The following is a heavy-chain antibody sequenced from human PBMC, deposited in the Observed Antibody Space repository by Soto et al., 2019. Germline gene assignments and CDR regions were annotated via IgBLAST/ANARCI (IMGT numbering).Heavy chain of an antibody. D-gene: IGHD6-19*01. Sequence: ASVKVSCKASGGTFSSYTISWVRQAPGQGLEWMGRIIPILGIANYAQKFQGRVTITADKSTSTAYMELSSLRSEDTAVYYCAREAVAGTTAFDIWGQGTMVTVSS. J-gene: IGHJ3*02. CDR2: IIPILGIA. CDR3: AREAVAGTTAFDI. V-gene: IGHV1-69*04. CDR1: GGTFSSYT.